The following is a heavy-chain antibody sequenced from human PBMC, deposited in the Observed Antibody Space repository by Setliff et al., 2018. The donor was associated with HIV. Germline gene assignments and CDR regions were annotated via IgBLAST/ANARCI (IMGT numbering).Heavy chain of an antibody. V-gene: IGHV4-31*03. CDR1: GGSISSGAYY. CDR2: IYYSGST. Sequence: PSETLSLTCTVSGGSISSGAYYWTWIRQHSGKGLEWIGYIYYSGSTYYNPSLKSRVNISVDTSKNQFSLKLSSVTASDTAMYYCARPSSYGSGSYWDYYMDVWGKGTTVTVSS. CDR3: ARPSSYGSGSYWDYYMDV. J-gene: IGHJ6*03. D-gene: IGHD3-10*01.